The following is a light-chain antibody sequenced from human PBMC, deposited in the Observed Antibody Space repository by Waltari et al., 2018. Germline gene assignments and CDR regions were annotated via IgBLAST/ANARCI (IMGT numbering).Light chain of an antibody. J-gene: IGKJ2*01. CDR2: GAS. CDR3: QQYNNWPPKYT. CDR1: QRVSSN. V-gene: IGKV3-15*01. Sequence: IVMTQSPATLSVSPGERATLSCRASQRVSSNLAWYQQKPGQAPRLLIYGASTRATGIPARFSGSGSGTEFTLSISSLQSEDFAVYYCQQYNNWPPKYTFGQGTKLEIK.